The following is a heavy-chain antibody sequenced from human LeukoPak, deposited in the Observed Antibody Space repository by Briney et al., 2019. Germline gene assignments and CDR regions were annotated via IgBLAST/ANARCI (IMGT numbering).Heavy chain of an antibody. V-gene: IGHV4-61*02. Sequence: SETLSLTCTVSGGSISSGSYYWSWIRQPAGKGLEWIGLVYTSGRTIYNPSLKSRVTISVDTSQNQVSLKLNSVTAADTSVYYCARTIPTAYTNWFDPWGQGTLVTVSS. D-gene: IGHD2-2*01. CDR2: VYTSGRT. J-gene: IGHJ5*02. CDR1: GGSISSGSYY. CDR3: ARTIPTAYTNWFDP.